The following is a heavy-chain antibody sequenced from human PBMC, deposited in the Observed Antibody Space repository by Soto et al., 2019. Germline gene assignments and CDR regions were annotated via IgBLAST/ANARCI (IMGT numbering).Heavy chain of an antibody. CDR2: IIPIFGTA. V-gene: IGHV1-69*13. Sequence: ASVKVSCKASGGTFSSYAISWVRQAPGQGLEWMGGIIPIFGTANYTQKFQGRVTITADESTSTAYMELSSLRSEDTAVYYCARTHCRSTSCYTGNWFDLWSQGTLVTVSS. CDR3: ARTHCRSTSCYTGNWFDL. J-gene: IGHJ5*02. CDR1: GGTFSSYA. D-gene: IGHD2-2*02.